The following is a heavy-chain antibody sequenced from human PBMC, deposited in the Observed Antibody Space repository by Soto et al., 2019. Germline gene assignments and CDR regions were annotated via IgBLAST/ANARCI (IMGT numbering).Heavy chain of an antibody. Sequence: ASVRVSCKASVYTFNRYAISRVRQAPAQVLEWMGWISAYNGNTNYAQKLQGRVTMTTDTSTSTAYMELRSLRSDDTAVYYCARLYYYDTSGYYYVEDYWGQGTLVTVSS. D-gene: IGHD3-22*01. V-gene: IGHV1-18*01. CDR3: ARLYYYDTSGYYYVEDY. CDR1: VYTFNRYA. CDR2: ISAYNGNT. J-gene: IGHJ4*02.